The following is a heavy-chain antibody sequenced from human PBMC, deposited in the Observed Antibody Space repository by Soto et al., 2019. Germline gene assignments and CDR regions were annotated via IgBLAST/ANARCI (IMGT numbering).Heavy chain of an antibody. CDR3: ARAPVYGSSNNRFDP. CDR2: MNPNSGNT. CDR1: GYTFTSYD. V-gene: IGHV1-8*01. D-gene: IGHD3-10*01. Sequence: ASVKVSCKTSGYTFTSYDINWVRQATGQGLEWMGRMNPNSGNTDYARKFQGRVTMTRDTSISTAYMELSSLTSEDTAVYYCARAPVYGSSNNRFDPWGQGTQVTVSS. J-gene: IGHJ5*02.